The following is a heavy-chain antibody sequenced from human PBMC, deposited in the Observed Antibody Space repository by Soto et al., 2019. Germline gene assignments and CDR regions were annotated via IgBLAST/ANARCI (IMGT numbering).Heavy chain of an antibody. CDR1: GYTFTSYG. CDR3: ARDHIRSGSYSTFDY. D-gene: IGHD1-26*01. J-gene: IGHJ4*02. CDR2: ISAYNGNT. V-gene: IGHV1-18*01. Sequence: ASVKVSCKASGYTFTSYGISWVRQAPGQGLEWMGWISAYNGNTNYAQKLQGRVTMTTDTSTSTAYMELRSLRSDDTAVYYCARDHIRSGSYSTFDYWGQGTLVTVSS.